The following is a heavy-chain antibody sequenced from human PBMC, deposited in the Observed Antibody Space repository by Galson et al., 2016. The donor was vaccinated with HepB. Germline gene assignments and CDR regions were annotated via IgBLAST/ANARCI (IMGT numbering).Heavy chain of an antibody. CDR3: ARGPRGFLRWSSTFDI. CDR2: IDTDAST. D-gene: IGHD3-3*01. CDR1: DFIVSDSY. V-gene: IGHV3-53*01. Sequence: SLRLSCAASDFIVSDSYMTWVRQAPGKGLEWVSLIDTDASTCYADSAKGRFTISRDKSENTLYLQMTSLRADDTGVYYCARGPRGFLRWSSTFDIWGRGTVVTVSS. J-gene: IGHJ3*02.